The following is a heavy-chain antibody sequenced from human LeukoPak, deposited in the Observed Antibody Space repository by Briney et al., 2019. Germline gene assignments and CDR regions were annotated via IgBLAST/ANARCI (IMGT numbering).Heavy chain of an antibody. Sequence: ASVKVSCKASGYTFTSYGISWVRQAPGQGLEWVGWVSAYDGDTNYAQSFQGRVTMTTDTSTSTAYMDLRSLRPDDTAVYYCARVAEYHLQYYSDYWGQGTLVTVSS. V-gene: IGHV1-18*01. D-gene: IGHD2-2*01. J-gene: IGHJ4*02. CDR2: VSAYDGDT. CDR3: ARVAEYHLQYYSDY. CDR1: GYTFTSYG.